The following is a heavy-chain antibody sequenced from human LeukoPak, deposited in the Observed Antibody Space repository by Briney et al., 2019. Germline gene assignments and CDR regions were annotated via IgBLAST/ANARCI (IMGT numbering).Heavy chain of an antibody. CDR3: ARDSLYGVVDY. J-gene: IGHJ4*02. CDR2: INPSGGST. Sequence: ASVKVSCEASGYTFTSYYMHWVRQAPGQGLEWMGIINPSGGSTSYAQKFQGRVTMTRDTSTSTVYMYLSSLRSEDTAVYYCARDSLYGVVDYWGQGTLVTVSS. D-gene: IGHD4-17*01. CDR1: GYTFTSYY. V-gene: IGHV1-46*01.